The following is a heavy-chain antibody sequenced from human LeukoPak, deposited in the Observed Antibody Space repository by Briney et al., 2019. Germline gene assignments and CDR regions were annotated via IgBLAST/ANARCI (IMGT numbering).Heavy chain of an antibody. CDR1: GGSISSYY. D-gene: IGHD3-10*01. V-gene: IGHV4-59*01. CDR2: IYYSGST. CDR3: ARDYYGSGSYYGY. J-gene: IGHJ4*02. Sequence: SETLSLTCTVSGGSISSYYWSWIRQPPGKGLEWIGYIYYSGSTNYNPSLKSRVTISVDTSKNQFSLKLSSVTAADTAVYYCARDYYGSGSYYGYWGQGTLVTVSS.